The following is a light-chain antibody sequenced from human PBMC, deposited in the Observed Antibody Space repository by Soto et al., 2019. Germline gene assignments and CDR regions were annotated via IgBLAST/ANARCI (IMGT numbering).Light chain of an antibody. CDR2: DAF. J-gene: IGKJ4*01. CDR1: RTVNSQ. V-gene: IGKV3-11*01. Sequence: PGESATLSFRASRTVNSQLAWYQQKPGQAPRLLIYDAFNRAAGIPARFSGSETGTDFTLTINNLEPEDSAVYYCQQRWDWPLTFGGGTKVDIK. CDR3: QQRWDWPLT.